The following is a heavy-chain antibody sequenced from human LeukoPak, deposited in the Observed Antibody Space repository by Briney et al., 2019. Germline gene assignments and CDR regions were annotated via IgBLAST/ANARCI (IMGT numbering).Heavy chain of an antibody. CDR1: GDSISGYY. CDR2: IYYSGST. D-gene: IGHD3-10*01. CDR3: ASYGSGSGYAFDI. Sequence: SETLSLTCSVSGDSISGYYWSWIRQHPGKGLEWIGYIYYSGSTYYNPSLKSRVTISVDTSKNQFSLKLSSVTAADTAVYYCASYGSGSGYAFDIWGQGTMVTVSS. V-gene: IGHV4-31*03. J-gene: IGHJ3*02.